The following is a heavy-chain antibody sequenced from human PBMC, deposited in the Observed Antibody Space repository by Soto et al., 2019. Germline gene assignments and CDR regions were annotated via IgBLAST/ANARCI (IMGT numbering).Heavy chain of an antibody. CDR2: IYYTGTT. Sequence: NSSETLSLTCAVFGGSFSGYYWGWIRQSPGKGLEWIGYIYYTGTTKYNPSLKSRVTISVDSSKNQFSLKLDSVTAADTAVYYCARLGGYYQAFDSWGQGTLVTVSS. J-gene: IGHJ4*02. CDR3: ARLGGYYQAFDS. D-gene: IGHD3-22*01. V-gene: IGHV4-59*08. CDR1: GGSFSGYY.